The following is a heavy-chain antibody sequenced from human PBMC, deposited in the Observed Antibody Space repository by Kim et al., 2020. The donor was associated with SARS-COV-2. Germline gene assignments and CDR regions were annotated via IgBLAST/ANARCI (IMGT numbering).Heavy chain of an antibody. Sequence: SETLSLTCTVSGGSVSSGSYYWSWIRQPPGKGLEWIGYIYYSGSTNYNPSLKSRVTISVDTSKNQFSLKLSSVTAADTAVYYCAREVRGRYYFDYWGQGTLVTVSS. J-gene: IGHJ4*02. V-gene: IGHV4-61*01. CDR1: GGSVSSGSYY. CDR2: IYYSGST. CDR3: AREVRGRYYFDY. D-gene: IGHD3-10*01.